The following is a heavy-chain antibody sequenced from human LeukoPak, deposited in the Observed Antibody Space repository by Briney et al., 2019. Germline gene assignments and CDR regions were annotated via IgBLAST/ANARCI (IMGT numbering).Heavy chain of an antibody. D-gene: IGHD2-2*02. V-gene: IGHV3-30*02. CDR1: GFTFSSYG. CDR2: IRYDGSNK. Sequence: GGSLRLSCAASGFTFSSYGMHWVRQAPGKGLEWVAFIRYDGSNKYYADSVKGRFTISRDNSKNTLYLQMNSLRAEDTAVYYCAKYGIVVVPAAIRSWYFQHWGQGTLVTVSS. J-gene: IGHJ1*01. CDR3: AKYGIVVVPAAIRSWYFQH.